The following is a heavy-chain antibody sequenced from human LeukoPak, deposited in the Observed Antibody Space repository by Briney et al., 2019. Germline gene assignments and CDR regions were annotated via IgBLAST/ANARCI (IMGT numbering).Heavy chain of an antibody. CDR3: ARPLRQWLVPEDDAFDI. J-gene: IGHJ3*02. Sequence: GGSLRLSCAASGFTLSNYWMMHWVRQDPGKGLAWVARIRDNGRDTNYADSVKGRFIVSRDSARNTMYLQMKRLRVEDTAVYYCARPLRQWLVPEDDAFDIWGQGTMVTVSS. V-gene: IGHV3-74*01. CDR1: GFTLSNYW. D-gene: IGHD6-19*01. CDR2: IRDNGRDT.